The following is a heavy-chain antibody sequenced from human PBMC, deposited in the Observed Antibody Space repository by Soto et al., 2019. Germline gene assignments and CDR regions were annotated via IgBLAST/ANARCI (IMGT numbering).Heavy chain of an antibody. CDR1: GFTVSSNY. J-gene: IGHJ6*02. CDR3: GRDPPAKREGIDR. Sequence: EVQLVETGGGLIQPGGSLRLSCAASGFTVSSNYMSWVRQAPGKGLEWVSVIYSGGSTYYADSVRGRFTISRDNSKKTLLLQIEGLGAGEQAGEYWGRDPPAKREGIDRWGQGTTVTVSS. V-gene: IGHV3-53*02. D-gene: IGHD2-21*01. CDR2: IYSGGST.